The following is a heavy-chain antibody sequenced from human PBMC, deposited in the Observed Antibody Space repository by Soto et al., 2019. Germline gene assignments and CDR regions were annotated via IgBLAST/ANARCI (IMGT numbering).Heavy chain of an antibody. Sequence: ASVKVSCKVSGYTLTELSMHWVRQAPGKGLEWMGGFDPEDGETIYAQKFQGRVTMTEDTSTDTAYKELSSLRSEDTAVYYCAAGSSGGGSSYRPWFDPWGQGTLVTVSS. V-gene: IGHV1-24*01. J-gene: IGHJ5*02. CDR2: FDPEDGET. CDR1: GYTLTELS. CDR3: AAGSSGGGSSYRPWFDP. D-gene: IGHD2-15*01.